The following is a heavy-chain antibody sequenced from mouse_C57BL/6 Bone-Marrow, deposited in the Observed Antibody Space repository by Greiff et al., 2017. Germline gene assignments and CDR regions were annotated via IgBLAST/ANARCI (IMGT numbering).Heavy chain of an antibody. CDR1: GFTFSSYA. CDR3: ARERNWDEWYFDV. D-gene: IGHD4-1*02. CDR2: ISDGGSYT. J-gene: IGHJ1*03. Sequence: EVKLVESGGGLVKPGGSLKLSCAASGFTFSSYAMSWVRPTPEKRLEWVATISDGGSYTYYPDNVKGRFTISRDNAKNNLYLQMSHLKSEDTAMYYCARERNWDEWYFDVWGTGTTVTVSS. V-gene: IGHV5-4*01.